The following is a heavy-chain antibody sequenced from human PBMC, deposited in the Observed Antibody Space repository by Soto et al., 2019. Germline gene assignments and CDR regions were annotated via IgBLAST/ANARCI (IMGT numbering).Heavy chain of an antibody. D-gene: IGHD3-3*01. V-gene: IGHV3-66*01. J-gene: IGHJ3*02. CDR3: VGEVTIFGVVVYAFDI. CDR1: GFTVSSNY. Sequence: EVQLVESGGGLVQPGGSLRLSCAASGFTVSSNYMSWVRQAPGKGLEWVSVIYSGGSTYYADSVKGRFTISRDNSKNTLYLQMNSLRAEDTAVYYCVGEVTIFGVVVYAFDIWGQGTMVTVSS. CDR2: IYSGGST.